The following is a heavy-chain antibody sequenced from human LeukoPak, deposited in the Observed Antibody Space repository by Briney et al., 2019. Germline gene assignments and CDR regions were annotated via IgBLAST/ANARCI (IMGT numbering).Heavy chain of an antibody. CDR3: ARDRPYYYDSSGYYPGDY. Sequence: ASVKVSCKASGYTFTSYSISWVRQAPGQGLEWMGWISAYNGNTNYAQKLQGRVTMTTDTSTSTAYMELRSLRSDDTAVYYCARDRPYYYDSSGYYPGDYWGQGTLVTVSS. CDR1: GYTFTSYS. D-gene: IGHD3-22*01. J-gene: IGHJ4*02. CDR2: ISAYNGNT. V-gene: IGHV1-18*01.